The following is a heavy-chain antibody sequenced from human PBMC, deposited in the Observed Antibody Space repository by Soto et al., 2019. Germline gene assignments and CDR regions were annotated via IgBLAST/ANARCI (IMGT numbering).Heavy chain of an antibody. V-gene: IGHV3-74*03. J-gene: IGHJ4*02. D-gene: IGHD3-16*01. CDR1: GFTFSNYW. CDR2: ITGDGRGT. CDR3: ASLLHGGTPLITTDF. Sequence: GGSLRLSCAASGFTFSNYWMHWVRQAPGKGLLWVSRITGDGRGTTYADSVKGRFTISRDNAKNTLYLQMNSLRAEDKAVYCCASLLHGGTPLITTDFWGQGTLVTVSS.